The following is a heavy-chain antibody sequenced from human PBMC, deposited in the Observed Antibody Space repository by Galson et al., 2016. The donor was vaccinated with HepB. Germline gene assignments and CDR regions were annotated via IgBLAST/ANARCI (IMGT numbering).Heavy chain of an antibody. V-gene: IGHV3-48*03. CDR3: RLPFGSTGCGFYYNMDV. Sequence: SLRLSCAASGFTFSDYEMNWVRQAPGEGLEWVSYISSHGTTIDYASSVKGRFTISRDDAKNSLYLQMNSLRAEDTAVYYCRLPFGSTGCGFYYNMDVWGQGTTVTVSS. CDR2: ISSHGTTI. J-gene: IGHJ6*02. D-gene: IGHD2-2*01. CDR1: GFTFSDYE.